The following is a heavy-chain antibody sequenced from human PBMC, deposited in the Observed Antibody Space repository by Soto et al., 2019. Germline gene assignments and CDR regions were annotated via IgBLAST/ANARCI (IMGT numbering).Heavy chain of an antibody. CDR2: ISGYNGNT. J-gene: IGHJ4*02. CDR3: GREWSGSSGFLDY. CDR1: GYTFSSYD. D-gene: IGHD3-22*01. Sequence: GASVKVSCKASGYTFSSYDINWVRQAPGQGLEWRGWISGYNGNTNYAQKFQGRISMTTDTSTSTSYMELRSLRSDDTAVYYCGREWSGSSGFLDYWGQGALVTVSS. V-gene: IGHV1-18*04.